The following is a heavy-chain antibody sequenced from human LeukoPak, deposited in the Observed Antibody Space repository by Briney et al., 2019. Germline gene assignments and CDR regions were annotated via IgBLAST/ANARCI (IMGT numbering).Heavy chain of an antibody. V-gene: IGHV4-59*08. CDR2: IYYSGST. Sequence: PSETLSLTCTVSGGSISSYYWSWIRQPPGKGLEWIGYIYYSGSTNYNPSLKSRVTISVDTSKNQFSLKLSSVTAADTAVYYWARGYTVTTGMVDYWGQGTLVTVSS. J-gene: IGHJ4*02. D-gene: IGHD4-11*01. CDR1: GGSISSYY. CDR3: ARGYTVTTGMVDY.